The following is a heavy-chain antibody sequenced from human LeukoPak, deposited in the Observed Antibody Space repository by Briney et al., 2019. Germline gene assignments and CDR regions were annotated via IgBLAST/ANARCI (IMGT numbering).Heavy chain of an antibody. CDR2: INPISGGT. CDR3: ARAYTGCSGGSCYSSEFDP. Sequence: SVKVSCKASGYTFTGYYMHWVRQAPGQGVEWMGWINPISGGTNYAQKFQGRVTMTRDTSISTAYMELSRLRSDDTAVYYCARAYTGCSGGSCYSSEFDPWGQGTLVTVSS. J-gene: IGHJ5*02. D-gene: IGHD2-15*01. V-gene: IGHV1-2*02. CDR1: GYTFTGYY.